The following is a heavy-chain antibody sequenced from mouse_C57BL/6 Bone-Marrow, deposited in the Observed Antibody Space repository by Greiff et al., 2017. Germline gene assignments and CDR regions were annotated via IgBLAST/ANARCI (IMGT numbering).Heavy chain of an antibody. CDR1: GFTFSSYA. V-gene: IGHV5-4*01. CDR2: ISAGGSYT. D-gene: IGHD1-1*01. CDR3: ARDGNGSSWVYFDV. J-gene: IGHJ1*03. Sequence: EVKLVESGGGLVKPGGSLKLSCAASGFTFSSYAMSWVRQTPEKGLEWVATISAGGSYTYYPDNVKGRFTISRDNAKNNLYLQMSHLKSEDTAMYYCARDGNGSSWVYFDVWGTGTTVTVSS.